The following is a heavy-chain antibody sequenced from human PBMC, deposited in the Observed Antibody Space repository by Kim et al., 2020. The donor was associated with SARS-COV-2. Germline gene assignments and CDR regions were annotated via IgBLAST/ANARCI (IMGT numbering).Heavy chain of an antibody. J-gene: IGHJ4*02. CDR3: ARGYYGSGSYNDY. Sequence: YSQKFQGRVTITRDTSASTAYMEMSSLRSEDTAVYYCARGYYGSGSYNDYWGQGTLVTVSS. D-gene: IGHD3-10*01. V-gene: IGHV1-3*01.